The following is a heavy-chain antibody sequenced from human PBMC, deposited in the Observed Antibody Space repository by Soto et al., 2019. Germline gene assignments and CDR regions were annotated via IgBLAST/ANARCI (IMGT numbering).Heavy chain of an antibody. CDR2: INHSGRV. D-gene: IGHD3-3*01. J-gene: IGHJ6*02. V-gene: IGHV4-34*01. CDR3: ARNGSYYDFWSGYYFGGGMDV. Sequence: NPSETLSLTCAVYGGSFSGHSWTWIRQSPGKGLEWIGDINHSGRVNYSPSLKSRVTISVDTSKNQFSLKLSSVTAADTAVYYCARNGSYYDFWSGYYFGGGMDVWGQGTTVTVSS. CDR1: GGSFSGHS.